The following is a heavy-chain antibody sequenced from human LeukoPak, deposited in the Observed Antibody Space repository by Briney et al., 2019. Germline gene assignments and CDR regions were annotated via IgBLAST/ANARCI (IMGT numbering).Heavy chain of an antibody. CDR2: ISSCSSTI. D-gene: IGHD4-17*01. Sequence: GGSLRLSCAASGFTFSDYYMSWIRQAPGKGLEWVSYISSCSSTIYYADSVKGRFTISRDNAKNSLYLQMNSLRAEDTAVYYCARDRGRATVITGWFDPWGQGTLVTVSS. J-gene: IGHJ5*02. CDR3: ARDRGRATVITGWFDP. V-gene: IGHV3-11*01. CDR1: GFTFSDYY.